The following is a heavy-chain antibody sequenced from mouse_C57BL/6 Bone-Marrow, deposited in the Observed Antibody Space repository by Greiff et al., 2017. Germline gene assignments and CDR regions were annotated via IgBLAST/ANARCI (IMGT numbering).Heavy chain of an antibody. Sequence: VQLQQSGPELVKPGASVKMSCKASGYTFTDYYMHWVKQSHGKGLEWIGYINPTNGCTNYNQKFKGKATLTVNKSSSTAYMELSSLTSEDSAVYYGAKGGFGVRRGDYYAMDYWGQGTSVTVSS. CDR3: AKGGFGVRRGDYYAMDY. V-gene: IGHV1-22*01. J-gene: IGHJ4*01. CDR2: INPTNGCT. D-gene: IGHD2-14*01. CDR1: GYTFTDYY.